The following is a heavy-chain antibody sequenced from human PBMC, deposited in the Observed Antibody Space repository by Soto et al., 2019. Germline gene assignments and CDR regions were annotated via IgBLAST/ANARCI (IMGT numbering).Heavy chain of an antibody. Sequence: PGGSLXLSCAPSGFTFSSYGMHWARQAPGKGLEWVAVIWYDGSNKVYADSVKGRFTISRDNSKNTLYLQMNSLRAEDTAVYYCARDLSGDYGALDTWGQGTMVTVSS. CDR3: ARDLSGDYGALDT. V-gene: IGHV3-33*01. CDR2: IWYDGSNK. D-gene: IGHD4-17*01. J-gene: IGHJ3*02. CDR1: GFTFSSYG.